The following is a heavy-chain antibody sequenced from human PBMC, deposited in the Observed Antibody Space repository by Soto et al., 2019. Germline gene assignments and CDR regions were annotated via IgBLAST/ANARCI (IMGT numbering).Heavy chain of an antibody. CDR3: ARAPNYRLMGFAS. CDR1: GGSISSGGYY. CDR2: INYSGST. V-gene: IGHV4-31*03. D-gene: IGHD3-16*02. Sequence: PSETLSLTCTVSGGSISSGGYYWNWIRQHPGKGLEWIGYINYSGSTYYNPSLKSRVTISVDMAKNQFSLTLTSMTVADTAVFFCARAPNYRLMGFASWGQGTLVTVSS. J-gene: IGHJ4*02.